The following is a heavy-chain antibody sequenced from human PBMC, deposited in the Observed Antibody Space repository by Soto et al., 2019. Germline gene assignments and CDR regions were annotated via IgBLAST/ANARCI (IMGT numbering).Heavy chain of an antibody. V-gene: IGHV3-23*01. CDR2: ISDSGDRT. Sequence: GGSLRLSCASSGFTLSMSAVNWVRQAPGKGLEWVSYISDSGDRTYYADSVKGRFTISRDRSTNTVSLQMDSLRAEDTAVYYCAKDRGIIVKAGDAFDVWGQGTKVTVSS. CDR1: GFTLSMSA. J-gene: IGHJ3*01. CDR3: AKDRGIIVKAGDAFDV. D-gene: IGHD3-16*02.